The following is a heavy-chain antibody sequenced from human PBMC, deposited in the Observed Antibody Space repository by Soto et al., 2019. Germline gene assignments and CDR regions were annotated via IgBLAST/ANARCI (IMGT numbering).Heavy chain of an antibody. CDR3: AKNWAWGTINCPEF. D-gene: IGHD1-1*01. V-gene: IGHV3-23*01. Sequence: EVQLLESGGGLVQPGGSLRLSCAASGFTFSSYAMSWVRQAPGKGLEWVSSISGSGGSTYYANSVKGRFTISRDNSKNSLYLQMNSLRAEDTSVYYCAKNWAWGTINCPEFWGQGTLITVSS. CDR1: GFTFSSYA. J-gene: IGHJ4*02. CDR2: ISGSGGST.